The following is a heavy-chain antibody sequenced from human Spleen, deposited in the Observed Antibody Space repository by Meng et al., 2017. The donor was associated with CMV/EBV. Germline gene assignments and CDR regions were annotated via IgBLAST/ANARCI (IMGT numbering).Heavy chain of an antibody. CDR1: GFRFDDYG. CDR3: ARDPNLGQFDY. Sequence: SCVASGFRFDDYGMSWVRQVPGKGLEWVSGLTWNGANTAYADSVKGRFTISRDNAKNSLYLQMNSLRAEDTAFYYCARDPNLGQFDYWGQGALVTVSS. CDR2: LTWNGANT. J-gene: IGHJ4*02. V-gene: IGHV3-20*04.